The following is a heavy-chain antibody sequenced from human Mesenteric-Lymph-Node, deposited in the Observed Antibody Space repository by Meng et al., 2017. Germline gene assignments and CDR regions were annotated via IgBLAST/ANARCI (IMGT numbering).Heavy chain of an antibody. CDR3: ARGEQLGYFDY. CDR2: IIPIFGTA. V-gene: IGHV1-69*13. D-gene: IGHD5-18*01. Sequence: QVQLGQSGAEGKKPGASVKVSCKASGSTFTSYDMIWVRQAPGQRLEWMGGIIPIFGTANYAQKFQGRVTITADKSTSTAYMELSSLRSEDTAVYYCARGEQLGYFDYWGQGTLVTVSS. J-gene: IGHJ4*02. CDR1: GSTFTSYD.